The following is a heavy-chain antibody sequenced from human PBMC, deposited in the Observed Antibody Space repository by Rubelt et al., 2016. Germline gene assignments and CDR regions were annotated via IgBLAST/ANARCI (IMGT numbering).Heavy chain of an antibody. D-gene: IGHD6-19*01. CDR2: ITTKAYGGTT. CDR3: AKDSRSSGWYAGMDV. J-gene: IGHJ6*02. CDR1: GFTFGDYA. Sequence: EVQLVESGGGLVQPGRSLRLSCTASGFTFGDYALSWFRQAPGKGLEWVTLITTKAYGGTTEYAASVKGRFTISRDDSKSIAYLQMNGLRAEDTAVYYYAKDSRSSGWYAGMDVWGQGTTVTVSS. V-gene: IGHV3-49*03.